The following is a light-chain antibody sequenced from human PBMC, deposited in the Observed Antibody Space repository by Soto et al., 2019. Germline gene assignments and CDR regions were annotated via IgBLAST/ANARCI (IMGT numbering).Light chain of an antibody. Sequence: DLQMTPSPSTLSASVGDRVTITCRASQSVSTWLAWYQQKPGKAPKLLIYKASNLESGVPSRFTGSGSGTEFTLTISSLQPDDFATYYCQQYNSWTFGQGTKVDIK. CDR3: QQYNSWT. J-gene: IGKJ1*01. CDR1: QSVSTW. CDR2: KAS. V-gene: IGKV1-5*03.